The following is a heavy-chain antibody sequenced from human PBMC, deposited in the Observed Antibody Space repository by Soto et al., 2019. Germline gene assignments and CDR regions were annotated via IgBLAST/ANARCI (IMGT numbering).Heavy chain of an antibody. CDR3: AREVGDQNYYGMDV. CDR2: ISYGGSNK. Sequence: GILRLSCAASGFTFSSYAMHWVSQAPGKALEWVAVISYGGSNKYYADSVQGRFTISRDNSKNTLYLQMNSLRAEDTAVYYCAREVGDQNYYGMDVWGQGTTVTVSS. J-gene: IGHJ6*02. D-gene: IGHD3-3*01. CDR1: GFTFSSYA. V-gene: IGHV3-30-3*01.